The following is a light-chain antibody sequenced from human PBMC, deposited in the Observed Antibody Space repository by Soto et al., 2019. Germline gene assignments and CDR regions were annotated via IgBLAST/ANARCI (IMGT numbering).Light chain of an antibody. CDR3: CSYAGSYTPV. CDR1: SSDVGGYNY. Sequence: QSALTQPRSVSGSPGQSVTISCTGTSSDVGGYNYVSWYQQHPGKAPKLIIYDVSKRPSGVPDRFSGSKSGNTASLTISGLQAEDEADYFCCSYAGSYTPVFGGGTQLTVL. CDR2: DVS. J-gene: IGLJ2*01. V-gene: IGLV2-11*01.